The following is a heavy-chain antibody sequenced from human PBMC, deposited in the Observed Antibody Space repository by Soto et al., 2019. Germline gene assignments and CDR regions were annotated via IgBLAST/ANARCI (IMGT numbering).Heavy chain of an antibody. J-gene: IGHJ6*02. CDR2: INPNSGGT. CDR1: GYGFTGYY. CDR3: ARGTAMVHRYYYYGMDV. Sequence: VSVNLSCKASGYGFTGYYMHWVRQAPRQGLEWMGWINPNSGGTNYAQKFQGWVTMTRDTSISTAYMELSRLRSDDTAVYYCARGTAMVHRYYYYGMDVWGQGTTVTVSS. D-gene: IGHD5-18*01. V-gene: IGHV1-2*04.